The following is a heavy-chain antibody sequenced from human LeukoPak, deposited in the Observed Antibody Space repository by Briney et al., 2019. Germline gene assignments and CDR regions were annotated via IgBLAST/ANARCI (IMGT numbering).Heavy chain of an antibody. CDR1: GSTFSSSA. Sequence: GGSLRLSCAASGSTFSSSAMSWVRQAPGKGLEWVSVISGSGDTTYYADSVKGRFTISRDNSKNTVYLQMNSLRAEDTAVYYCAKTGAFDTWGQGTMVTVSS. CDR3: AKTGAFDT. J-gene: IGHJ3*02. V-gene: IGHV3-23*01. CDR2: ISGSGDTT.